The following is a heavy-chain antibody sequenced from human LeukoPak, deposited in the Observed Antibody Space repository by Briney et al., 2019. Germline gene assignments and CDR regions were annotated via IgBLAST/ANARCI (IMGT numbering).Heavy chain of an antibody. D-gene: IGHD1-1*01. CDR2: ISSSSSYI. Sequence: GGSLRLSCAASGFTFSSYAMNWVRQAPGKGLEWVSSISSSSSYIYYADSVKGRFTISRDNAKNSLYLQMNSLRAEDTDVYYCARGTRTTGIYYFDYWGQGTLVTVSS. CDR1: GFTFSSYA. V-gene: IGHV3-21*01. J-gene: IGHJ4*02. CDR3: ARGTRTTGIYYFDY.